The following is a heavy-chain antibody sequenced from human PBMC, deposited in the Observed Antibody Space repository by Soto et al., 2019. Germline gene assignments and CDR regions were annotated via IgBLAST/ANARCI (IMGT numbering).Heavy chain of an antibody. CDR2: IQHTGNT. D-gene: IGHD3-16*01. V-gene: IGHV4-4*07. Sequence: PSETLSLTCAVSGASIRSYHWSFLRQPAGKGLEWIGRIQHTGNTNYNPSLKSRVTMSADTSKNQISLKMTSVTAADTAVYFRAKDVSSRRWFDPWGQGVRVTVSS. CDR1: GASIRSYH. CDR3: AKDVSSRRWFDP. J-gene: IGHJ5*02.